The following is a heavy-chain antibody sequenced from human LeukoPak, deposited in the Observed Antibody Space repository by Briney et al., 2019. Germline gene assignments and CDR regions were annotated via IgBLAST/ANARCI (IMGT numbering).Heavy chain of an antibody. CDR2: MSPNSGNT. J-gene: IGHJ4*02. V-gene: IGHV1-8*01. D-gene: IGHD3-22*01. CDR1: GYTFTSYD. CDR3: ARAIPYDSSGYFFDY. Sequence: VSVKVSCKASGYTFTSYDINWVRQATGQGLEWMGWMSPNSGNTGYAQKFQGRVTMTRNTSISTAYMELSSLRSEDTAVYYCARAIPYDSSGYFFDYWGQGTLVTVSS.